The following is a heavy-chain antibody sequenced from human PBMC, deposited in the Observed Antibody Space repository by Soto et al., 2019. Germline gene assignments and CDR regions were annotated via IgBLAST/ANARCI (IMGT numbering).Heavy chain of an antibody. J-gene: IGHJ3*01. D-gene: IGHD2-2*01. CDR1: GFIFNSYA. V-gene: IGHV3-30*18. CDR3: TKDPQVPAAVSNGFDF. CDR2: ISAGRNE. Sequence: QVQLVESGGGVVQPGRSLRLSCAGSGFIFNSYAIHWVRQAPGKGLEWVAVISAGRNEKYADSVKGRFIISRDNSKSTVYLEMNGLRTEDTAVYYCTKDPQVPAAVSNGFDFWGQGTMVTVSP.